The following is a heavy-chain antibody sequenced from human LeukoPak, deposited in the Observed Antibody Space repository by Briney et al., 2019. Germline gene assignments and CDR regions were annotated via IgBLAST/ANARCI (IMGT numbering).Heavy chain of an antibody. D-gene: IGHD6-13*01. CDR3: AKSRIAAAGCFDY. V-gene: IGHV3-23*01. CDR2: ISGSGDST. CDR1: GFTFNNYA. Sequence: GGSLRLSCAASGFTFNNYAMSWVRQAPGKGLEWVSAISGSGDSTYYAASVKGRFTISRDNSKNTLYLQMNSLRAEDTAVYSCAKSRIAAAGCFDYWGQGTLVTVSS. J-gene: IGHJ4*02.